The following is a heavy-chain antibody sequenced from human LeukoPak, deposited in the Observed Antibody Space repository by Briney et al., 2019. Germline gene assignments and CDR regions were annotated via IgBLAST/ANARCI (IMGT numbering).Heavy chain of an antibody. CDR2: FDPEDGET. CDR1: GYTLTELS. J-gene: IGHJ4*02. D-gene: IGHD6-19*01. CDR3: ARDWGYSSGWPNTYY. Sequence: EASVKVSCKVSGYTLTELSMHWVRQAPGKGLEWMGGFDPEDGETIYAQKFQGRVTMTEDTSTDTAYMELSSLRSEDTAVYYCARDWGYSSGWPNTYYWGQGTLVTVSS. V-gene: IGHV1-24*01.